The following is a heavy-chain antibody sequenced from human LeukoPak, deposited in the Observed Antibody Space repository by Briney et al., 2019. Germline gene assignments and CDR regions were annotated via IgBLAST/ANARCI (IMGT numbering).Heavy chain of an antibody. V-gene: IGHV3-30*18. CDR1: GFAFSTYG. CDR2: VSYDGANE. Sequence: GGSLRLSCAASGFAFSTYGMHWVRQAPDKGLEGVAVVSYDGANEYCADSVKGRFTISRDDSRSTLYLQMNSLRPEDTAVYYCAKEDTTVVTAHLDYWGQGTLVTVSS. CDR3: AKEDTTVVTAHLDY. J-gene: IGHJ4*02. D-gene: IGHD2-21*02.